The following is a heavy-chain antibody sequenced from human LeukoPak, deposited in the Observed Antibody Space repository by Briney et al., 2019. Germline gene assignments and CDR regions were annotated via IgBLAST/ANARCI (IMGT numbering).Heavy chain of an antibody. J-gene: IGHJ4*02. CDR2: IHYSGNT. D-gene: IGHD4-23*01. Sequence: SETLSLTCTVSGGSVSSFSWSWIRQPPGKGLEWIGHIHYSGNTYYNPSLKSRVSISVDTSKNQFSLKLSSVTAADTAVYYCARENNDYGGKKAFGYWGQGTLVTVSS. CDR1: GGSVSSFS. CDR3: ARENNDYGGKKAFGY. V-gene: IGHV4-59*06.